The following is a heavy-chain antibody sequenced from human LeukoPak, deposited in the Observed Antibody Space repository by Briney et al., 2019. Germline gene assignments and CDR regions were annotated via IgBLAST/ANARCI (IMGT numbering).Heavy chain of an antibody. Sequence: PSETLSLTCGVYGGSFSGYYWSWIRQPPGKGLEWIGEINDSGSTNYNPSLKSRATISADTSKNQFSLNLSSVTAADTAVYYCARAYSSGWYYFDYWGQGILVTVSS. CDR2: INDSGST. D-gene: IGHD6-19*01. V-gene: IGHV4-34*01. CDR3: ARAYSSGWYYFDY. CDR1: GGSFSGYY. J-gene: IGHJ4*02.